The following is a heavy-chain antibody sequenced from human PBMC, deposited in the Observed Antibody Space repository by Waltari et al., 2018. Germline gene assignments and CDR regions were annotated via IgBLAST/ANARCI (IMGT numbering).Heavy chain of an antibody. CDR1: GFMFSNFL. D-gene: IGHD6-6*01. Sequence: VQLVESGGGVVQPGRSLRLSCAASGFMFSNFLMSWVRQIPGKGLGWVATIWPDGSQTMYWDSVKGRFTVARDNARNSLFLQTSSLRGDDTAVYYCARLSGSSTIYDFWGQGTLVTVSS. CDR3: ARLSGSSTIYDF. J-gene: IGHJ4*02. CDR2: IWPDGSQT. V-gene: IGHV3-7*01.